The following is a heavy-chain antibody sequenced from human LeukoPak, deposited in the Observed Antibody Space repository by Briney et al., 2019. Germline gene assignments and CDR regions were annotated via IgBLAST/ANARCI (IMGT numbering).Heavy chain of an antibody. J-gene: IGHJ3*02. CDR1: GGSISSFY. D-gene: IGHD1-26*01. V-gene: IGHV4-4*08. CDR2: ISYTGNT. Sequence: SETLSLTCTVSGGSISSFYWSWIRQSPGKGLEWIGYISYTGNTNYNPSLKSRVAISVDTSKNQFSLKLSSVTAADTAVYYCAREGGFHSPAGIWGQGTMVTVSS. CDR3: AREGGFHSPAGI.